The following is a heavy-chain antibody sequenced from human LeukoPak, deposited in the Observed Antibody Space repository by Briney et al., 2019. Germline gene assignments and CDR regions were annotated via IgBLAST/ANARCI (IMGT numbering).Heavy chain of an antibody. J-gene: IGHJ4*02. Sequence: GGSLRLSCAASGFTFSSYAMSWVRQAPGKGLEWVSAISGSGGSTYYADSVKGRFTISRDNYKNTLYLQMNSLRAEDTAVYYCAKDEQQLVRGRGYFDYWGQGTLVTVSS. CDR2: ISGSGGST. CDR3: AKDEQQLVRGRGYFDY. V-gene: IGHV3-23*01. CDR1: GFTFSSYA. D-gene: IGHD6-13*01.